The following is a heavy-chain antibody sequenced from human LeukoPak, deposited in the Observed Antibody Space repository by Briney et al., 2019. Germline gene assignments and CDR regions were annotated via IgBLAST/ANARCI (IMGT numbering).Heavy chain of an antibody. V-gene: IGHV1-2*06. CDR2: INPNSGGT. CDR1: GYTFTGYY. Sequence: GASVKVSCKASGYTFTGYYMHWVRQAPGQGLEWMGRINPNSGGTNYAQKFQGRVTVTRDTSISTAYMELSRLRSDDTAVYYCARPYYDILTGYYYMDVWGKGTTVTVSS. CDR3: ARPYYDILTGYYYMDV. J-gene: IGHJ6*03. D-gene: IGHD3-9*01.